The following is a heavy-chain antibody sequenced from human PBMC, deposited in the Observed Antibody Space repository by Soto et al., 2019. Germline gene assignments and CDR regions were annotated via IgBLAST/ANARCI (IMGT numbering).Heavy chain of an antibody. Sequence: QVQLVQSGAEVKKPGASVKVSCKASGYTFTSYGISWVRQAPGQGLEWMGWISAYNGNTNYAQKLQGRVTMTTDTDRSTDYTELRTLRSDETAVYYIARGDAVALLDYRGQGTLVTVSS. CDR2: ISAYNGNT. V-gene: IGHV1-18*01. J-gene: IGHJ4*02. CDR3: ARGDAVALLDY. D-gene: IGHD6-19*01. CDR1: GYTFTSYG.